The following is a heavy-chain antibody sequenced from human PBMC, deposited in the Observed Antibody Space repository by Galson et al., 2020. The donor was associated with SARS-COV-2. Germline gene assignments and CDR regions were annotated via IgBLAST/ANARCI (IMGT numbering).Heavy chain of an antibody. J-gene: IGHJ4*02. D-gene: IGHD1-26*01. CDR3: ARHGRGALLFPVDY. CDR2: TSDSGST. V-gene: IGHV4-39*01. Sequence: SETLSLTCTVSGGSISSSIYFWGWIRQPPGQALQWIGTTSDSGSTYYDPSLKSRLTISVDTSKNQFSLKLSSVTAADTAVYYCARHGRGALLFPVDYWGQGILVTVSS. CDR1: GGSISSSIYF.